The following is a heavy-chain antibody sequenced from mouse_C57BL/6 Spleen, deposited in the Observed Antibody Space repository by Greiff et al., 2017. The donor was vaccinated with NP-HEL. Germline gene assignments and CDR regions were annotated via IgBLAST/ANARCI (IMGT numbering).Heavy chain of an antibody. V-gene: IGHV1-69*01. J-gene: IGHJ2*01. D-gene: IGHD1-1*01. CDR1: GYTFTSYW. CDR3: ARRGSFITTVVVFDY. CDR2: IDPSDSYT. Sequence: QVQLQQPGAELVMPGASVKLSCKASGYTFTSYWVHWVKQRPGQGLEWIGEIDPSDSYTNYNQKFKGKSTLTVDKSSSTAYMQLSSLTSEDSAVYYCARRGSFITTVVVFDYWGQGTTLTVSS.